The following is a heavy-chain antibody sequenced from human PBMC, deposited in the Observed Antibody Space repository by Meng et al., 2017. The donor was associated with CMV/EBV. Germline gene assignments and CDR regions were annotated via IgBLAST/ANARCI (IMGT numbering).Heavy chain of an antibody. Sequence: SETLSLTCTVSGGSISSSSYYWGWIRQPPGKGLEWIGSIYYSGSTYYNPSLKSRVTISVDTSKNQFSLKLSSVTAADTAVYYCESQITDIYGDLYYYYYYGMDVWGQGTTVTVSS. J-gene: IGHJ6*02. D-gene: IGHD4-17*01. CDR3: ESQITDIYGDLYYYYYYGMDV. V-gene: IGHV4-39*01. CDR2: IYYSGST. CDR1: GGSISSSSYY.